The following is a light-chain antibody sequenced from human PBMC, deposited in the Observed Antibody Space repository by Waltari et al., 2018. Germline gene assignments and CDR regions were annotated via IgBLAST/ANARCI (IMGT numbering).Light chain of an antibody. Sequence: QSALTQPASVSGSPGQSITISCTGTSSDVGGYHHVSWYQHHPGKAPKLMIFEVTDRASGVSNRFSGSKSGNTASLTISGLQAEDEADYYCSSYTTSNTWVFGGGTKVTVL. CDR2: EVT. CDR3: SSYTTSNTWV. J-gene: IGLJ3*02. V-gene: IGLV2-14*01. CDR1: SSDVGGYHH.